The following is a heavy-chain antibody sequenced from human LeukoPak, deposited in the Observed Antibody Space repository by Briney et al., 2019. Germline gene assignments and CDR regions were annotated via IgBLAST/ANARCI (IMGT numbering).Heavy chain of an antibody. J-gene: IGHJ4*02. CDR1: GYTFTGYY. CDR2: IIPIFGTA. D-gene: IGHD2-15*01. CDR3: ARVVAATMALGY. V-gene: IGHV1-69*13. Sequence: SVKVSCKASGYTFTGYYMHWVRQAPGQGLEWMGGIIPIFGTANYAQKFQGRVTITADESTSTAYMELSSLRSEDTAVYYCARVVAATMALGYWGRGTLVTVSS.